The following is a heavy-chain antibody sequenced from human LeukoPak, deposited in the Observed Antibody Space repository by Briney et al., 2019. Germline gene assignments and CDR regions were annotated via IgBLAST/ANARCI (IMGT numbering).Heavy chain of an antibody. V-gene: IGHV3-30-3*01. J-gene: IGHJ4*02. CDR2: ISYDGSNK. CDR1: GFTFSNYW. D-gene: IGHD1-1*01. CDR3: ARTTDAIKFDY. Sequence: GGSLRLSCAASGFTFSNYWMHWVRQAPGKGLEWVAVISYDGSNKYYADSVKGRFTISRDNSKNTLYLQMNSLRAEDTAVYYCARTTDAIKFDYWGQGTLVTVSS.